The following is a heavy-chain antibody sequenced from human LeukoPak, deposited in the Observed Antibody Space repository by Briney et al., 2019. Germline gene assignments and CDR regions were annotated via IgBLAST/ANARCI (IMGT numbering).Heavy chain of an antibody. J-gene: IGHJ5*02. D-gene: IGHD2-15*01. CDR3: ARGADGVSSNSRGWFDP. Sequence: GRSLRLSCAASGFTFSSYAMHSVRQAPGKGLEWVAVISYDGSNKYYADSVKGRFTISRDNSKNTLYLQMNTLRAEDTAVYSCARGADGVSSNSRGWFDPWGQGTLVTVSS. CDR1: GFTFSSYA. V-gene: IGHV3-30*04. CDR2: ISYDGSNK.